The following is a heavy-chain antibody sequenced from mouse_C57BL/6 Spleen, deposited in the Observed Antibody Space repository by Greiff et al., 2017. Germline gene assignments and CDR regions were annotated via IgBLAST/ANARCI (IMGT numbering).Heavy chain of an antibody. D-gene: IGHD2-4*01. J-gene: IGHJ4*01. CDR2: IYPRSGNT. V-gene: IGHV1-81*01. Sequence: QVQLKQSGAELARPGASVKLSCKASGYTFTSYGISWVKQRTGQGLEWIGEIYPRSGNTYYNEKFKGKATLTADKSSSTAYMELRSLTSEDSAVYFCARSPPMYYDYAPSAMDYWGQGTSVTVSS. CDR1: GYTFTSYG. CDR3: ARSPPMYYDYAPSAMDY.